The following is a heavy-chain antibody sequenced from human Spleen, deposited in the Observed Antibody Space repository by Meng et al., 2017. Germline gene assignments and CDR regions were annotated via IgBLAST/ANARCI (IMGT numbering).Heavy chain of an antibody. D-gene: IGHD6-19*01. Sequence: ASVKVSCKASGYTFTTYAMHWVRQAPGQRLEGMGWINAGNSDTKYSQKFQGRVTITRDTSASTVYMEVGSLRSEDTGVYYCARAIAVSGTGRFDYWGQGTLVTVSS. CDR1: GYTFTTYA. V-gene: IGHV1-3*01. CDR2: INAGNSDT. J-gene: IGHJ4*02. CDR3: ARAIAVSGTGRFDY.